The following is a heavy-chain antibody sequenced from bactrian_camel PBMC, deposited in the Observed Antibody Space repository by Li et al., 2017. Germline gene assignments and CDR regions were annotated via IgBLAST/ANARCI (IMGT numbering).Heavy chain of an antibody. J-gene: IGHJ4*01. CDR2: IFSDGDIT. CDR3: AARASRACTILPEYDY. V-gene: IGHV3S7*01. D-gene: IGHD1*01. CDR1: GFTFSSYG. Sequence: HVQLVESGGGLVQPGGSLRLSCAASGFTFSSYGMSWLRQSPEKGLEWVSGIFSDGDITQNADSVKGRFTISRDNDKNTLYLQMVSLKPEDTAMYYCAARASRACTILPEYDYWGQGTQVTVS.